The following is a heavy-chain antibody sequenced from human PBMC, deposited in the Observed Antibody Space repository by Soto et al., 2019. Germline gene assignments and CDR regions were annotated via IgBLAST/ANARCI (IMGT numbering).Heavy chain of an antibody. CDR2: ISGSDGST. CDR1: GFTFSSYA. Sequence: EVQLLESGGGLVQPGGSLRLSCAASGFTFSSYAMSWVRQAPGKGLEWVSAISGSDGSTYYADSVKGRFTISRDNSKNTRYLQMNSLRAEDTAVYYCSAAPGFDYWGQGTLVTVSS. CDR3: SAAPGFDY. D-gene: IGHD3-10*01. V-gene: IGHV3-23*01. J-gene: IGHJ4*02.